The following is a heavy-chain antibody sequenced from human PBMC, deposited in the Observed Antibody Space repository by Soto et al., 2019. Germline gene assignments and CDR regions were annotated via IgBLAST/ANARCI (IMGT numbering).Heavy chain of an antibody. CDR1: GYTFTSYY. CDR2: INPSGGST. V-gene: IGHV1-46*01. J-gene: IGHJ5*02. Sequence: GASVKASCKASGYTFTSYYMHWVRQAPGQGLEWMGIINPSGGSTSYAQKFQGRVTMTRDTSTSTVYMELSSLRSEDTAVYYCARVGLRFLEWLPKYNWFDPWGQGTLVTVSS. CDR3: ARVGLRFLEWLPKYNWFDP. D-gene: IGHD3-3*01.